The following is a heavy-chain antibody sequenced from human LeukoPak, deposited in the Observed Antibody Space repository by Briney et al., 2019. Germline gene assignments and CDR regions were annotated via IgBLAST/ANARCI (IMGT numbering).Heavy chain of an antibody. Sequence: SETLSLTCTVSGGSISSYYWSWIRQPAGKGLEWIGRIYTSGSTNHNPSLKSRVTMSVDTSKNQFSLKLSSVTAADTAVYYCARSSSWAPYFDYWGQGTLVTVSS. V-gene: IGHV4-4*07. CDR2: IYTSGST. CDR3: ARSSSWAPYFDY. D-gene: IGHD6-13*01. CDR1: GGSISSYY. J-gene: IGHJ4*02.